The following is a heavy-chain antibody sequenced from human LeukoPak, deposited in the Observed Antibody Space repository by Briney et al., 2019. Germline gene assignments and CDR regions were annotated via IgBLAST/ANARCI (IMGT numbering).Heavy chain of an antibody. V-gene: IGHV4-61*02. D-gene: IGHD3-10*01. J-gene: IGHJ2*01. CDR3: AKHPWFGEFWYFDL. CDR2: IYTSGST. CDR1: GGSISSDNYY. Sequence: SETLSLTCAVSGGSISSDNYYWSWIRQPAGKGLEWIGRIYTSGSTNYNPSLKSRVTMSLDTSKNQFSLNLSSVTAADTAVYYCAKHPWFGEFWYFDLWGRGTLVTVSS.